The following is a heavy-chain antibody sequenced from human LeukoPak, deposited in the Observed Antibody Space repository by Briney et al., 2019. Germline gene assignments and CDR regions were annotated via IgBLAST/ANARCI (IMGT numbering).Heavy chain of an antibody. V-gene: IGHV4-59*01. CDR2: IYYSGTT. D-gene: IGHD1-1*01. CDR1: GGSISSLY. CDR3: ARGGRWEHFDY. J-gene: IGHJ4*02. Sequence: SETLSLTCSVSGGSISSLYWSWIRQPPGKGLEWIGYIYYSGTTTYNPSLRSRVTISVDTSKNLFSLKLSSVTAADTAVYYCARGGRWEHFDYWGQGTLVTVSS.